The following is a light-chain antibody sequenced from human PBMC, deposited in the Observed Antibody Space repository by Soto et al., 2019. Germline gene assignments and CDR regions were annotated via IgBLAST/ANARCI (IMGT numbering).Light chain of an antibody. CDR3: QQYNDWPPRYT. CDR1: QSVSSN. Sequence: DIVMTQSPDSLAVSLGERATINCKSSQSVSSNLGWYQQKPGQAPRLLIYGASTRATGVPARFSGSGSGTEFTLTISSLQSEDFAVYCCQQYNDWPPRYTFGQGTKVDIK. V-gene: IGKV3-15*01. J-gene: IGKJ2*01. CDR2: GAS.